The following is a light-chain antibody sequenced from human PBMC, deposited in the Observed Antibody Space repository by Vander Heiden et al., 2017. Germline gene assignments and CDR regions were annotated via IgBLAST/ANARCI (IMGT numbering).Light chain of an antibody. J-gene: IGLJ2*01. CDR2: DVT. CDR3: CSYAGSLVV. Sequence: QSALTQPRSVSGSPGQAVTISCTGTSSDVGGYNYVSWYQQNPGKAPKVMIYDVTQRSSGVPDRFSGSKSGNTASLTISGLQAEDEADYYCCSYAGSLVVFGGGTKLTVL. V-gene: IGLV2-11*01. CDR1: SSDVGGYNY.